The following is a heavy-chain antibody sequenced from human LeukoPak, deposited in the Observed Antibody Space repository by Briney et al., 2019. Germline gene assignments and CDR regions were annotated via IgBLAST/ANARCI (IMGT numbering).Heavy chain of an antibody. J-gene: IGHJ3*02. D-gene: IGHD6-19*01. Sequence: TASETLSLTCIVSGGSISTTTYYWAWVRQPPGKGLEWIGSIYKTGSSNYSPSLKSRVTISVDTSENQFSLKLSSVTAADTAVYYCARAPEYSSGWYGSHDAFDIWGQGTMVTVSS. V-gene: IGHV4-39*07. CDR1: GGSISTTTYY. CDR2: IYKTGSS. CDR3: ARAPEYSSGWYGSHDAFDI.